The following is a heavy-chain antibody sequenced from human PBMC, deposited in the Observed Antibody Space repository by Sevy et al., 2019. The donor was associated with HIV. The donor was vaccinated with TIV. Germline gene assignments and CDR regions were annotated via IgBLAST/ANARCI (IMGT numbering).Heavy chain of an antibody. CDR2: ISAYNRNT. CDR1: GYTFTSYG. Sequence: ASVKVSCKASGYTFTSYGISWVRQAPGQWLEWMGWISAYNRNTNYAQKLQGRVTMTTDTSTSTAYMELRSLRSDDTAVYYCARDLSSSSWSEYFQHWGQGTLVTVSS. V-gene: IGHV1-18*01. CDR3: ARDLSSSSWSEYFQH. J-gene: IGHJ1*01. D-gene: IGHD6-13*01.